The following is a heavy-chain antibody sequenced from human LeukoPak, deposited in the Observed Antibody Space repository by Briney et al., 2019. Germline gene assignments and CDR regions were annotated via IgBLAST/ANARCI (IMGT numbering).Heavy chain of an antibody. V-gene: IGHV3-23*01. Sequence: GGSLRLSCAASGFTFTTYAMAWVRQAPGKGLEWVSSISGSGGSTYYADSVKGRFTISRDNSKNTLYLQMNSQRVEDTAIYYCAKSGFCTGTNCYNNLFDPWGQGTLVTVSS. CDR1: GFTFTTYA. CDR3: AKSGFCTGTNCYNNLFDP. J-gene: IGHJ5*02. D-gene: IGHD2-2*02. CDR2: ISGSGGST.